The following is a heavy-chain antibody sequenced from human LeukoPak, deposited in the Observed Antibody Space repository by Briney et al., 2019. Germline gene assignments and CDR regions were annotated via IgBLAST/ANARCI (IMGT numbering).Heavy chain of an antibody. Sequence: GASVKVSCKASGGSLKSFAISWVRQAPGQGPEWMGGFNLIYGTTNYAQKFQGRVTITVDDSTNIAYLDLSSLRSDDTALYYCARRAEWFSWTRLDAFDIWGQGTMVTVSS. D-gene: IGHD3-3*01. CDR1: GGSLKSFA. V-gene: IGHV1-69*01. J-gene: IGHJ3*02. CDR3: ARRAEWFSWTRLDAFDI. CDR2: FNLIYGTT.